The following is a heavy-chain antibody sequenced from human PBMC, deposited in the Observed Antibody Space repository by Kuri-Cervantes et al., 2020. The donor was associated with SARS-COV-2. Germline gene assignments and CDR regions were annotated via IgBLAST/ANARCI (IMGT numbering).Heavy chain of an antibody. CDR3: ARVGDRTSTKFDY. CDR1: GGSISSGDYY. CDR2: IYYSGST. Sequence: SETLSLTCTVSGGSISSGDYYWSWIRQPPGKGLEWIGYIYYSGSTYYNPSLKSRVTISVDRSKNQFSLKLSSVTAADTAVYYCARVGDRTSTKFDYWGQGTLVTVSS. D-gene: IGHD4-17*01. J-gene: IGHJ4*02. V-gene: IGHV4-30-4*08.